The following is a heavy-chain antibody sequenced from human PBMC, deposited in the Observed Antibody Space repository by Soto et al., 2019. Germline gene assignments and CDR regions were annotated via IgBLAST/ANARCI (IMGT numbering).Heavy chain of an antibody. J-gene: IGHJ4*02. Sequence: SETLSLTCAVYGGSFSGYHWTWIRQPPGTGLEWIGEINHSGSTNYNPSLKSRVTISVDTSKNQFSLKLSSVTAADTALYYCARQTGSYYMFVYWGQGIPVNVFS. CDR2: INHSGST. V-gene: IGHV4-34*01. D-gene: IGHD1-26*01. CDR1: GGSFSGYH. CDR3: ARQTGSYYMFVY.